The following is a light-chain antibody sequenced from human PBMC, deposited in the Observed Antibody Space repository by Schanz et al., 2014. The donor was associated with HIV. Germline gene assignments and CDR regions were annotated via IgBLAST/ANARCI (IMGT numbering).Light chain of an antibody. CDR1: QSVSSN. V-gene: IGKV3D-15*01. CDR3: QHYVKSPQT. CDR2: ATS. Sequence: EIVMTQSPATLSVSPGERATLSCRASQSVSSNLAWYQQKRDQPPRLVIYATSTRAAGIPDRFSGTGSGTDFTLTISSLEPEDFAVYYCQHYVKSPQTFGQGTKVEIK. J-gene: IGKJ1*01.